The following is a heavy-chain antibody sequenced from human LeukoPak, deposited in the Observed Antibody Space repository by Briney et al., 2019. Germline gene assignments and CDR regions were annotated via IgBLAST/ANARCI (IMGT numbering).Heavy chain of an antibody. D-gene: IGHD6-13*01. V-gene: IGHV4-59*01. Sequence: SETLSLTCTVSGVAIGSYYWSCVRQPPGKGLGWSGDIYSSVSTNYNPSLNSRFTILLDTSKNQLSLKLSFVTAADTAVYYCARGVAAPGTGGLSWFDPWGQGTLVTVSS. CDR3: ARGVAAPGTGGLSWFDP. CDR1: GVAIGSYY. J-gene: IGHJ5*02. CDR2: IYSSVST.